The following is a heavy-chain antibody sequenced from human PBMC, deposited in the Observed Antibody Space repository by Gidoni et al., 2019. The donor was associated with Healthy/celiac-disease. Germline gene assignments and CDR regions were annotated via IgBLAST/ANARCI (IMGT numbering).Heavy chain of an antibody. J-gene: IGHJ5*02. V-gene: IGHV5-51*01. Sequence: EVQLVQSGAEVKKPGESLKISCKGSGYSFTSYWIGWVRQMPGNGLAWMGIIYPGDSDTSYSPSFQGQVTISADKSISTAYLQWSSLKASDTAMYYCARRGGYCSSTSCYESWGQGTLVTVSS. CDR3: ARRGGYCSSTSCYES. CDR2: IYPGDSDT. D-gene: IGHD2-2*01. CDR1: GYSFTSYW.